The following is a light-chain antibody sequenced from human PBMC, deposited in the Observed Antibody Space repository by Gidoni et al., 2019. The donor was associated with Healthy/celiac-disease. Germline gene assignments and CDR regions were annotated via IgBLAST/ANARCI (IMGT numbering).Light chain of an antibody. Sequence: QSVLTQPTSVSGAPGQRVTISGTGSSSNIGAGYDVHWYQQLPGTAPKLLIYGNSNRPSGVPDRFSGSKSGTSASLAITGLQAEDEADYYCQSYDSSLSGWVFGGGTKLTVL. J-gene: IGLJ3*02. CDR3: QSYDSSLSGWV. CDR2: GNS. CDR1: SSNIGAGYD. V-gene: IGLV1-40*01.